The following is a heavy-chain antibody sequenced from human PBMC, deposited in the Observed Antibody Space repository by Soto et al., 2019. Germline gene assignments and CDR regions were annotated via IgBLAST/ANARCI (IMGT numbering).Heavy chain of an antibody. D-gene: IGHD3-22*01. Sequence: GGSLRLSCAASGFTFSDYYMSWIRQAPGKGLEWVSTISGSGGSTYYADSVKGRFTISRDNSKNTLYLQMNSLRAEDTAVYYCAKDVSDSSVYYFLRAAFDIWGQGTMVTGS. CDR2: ISGSGGST. CDR1: GFTFSDYY. V-gene: IGHV3-23*01. CDR3: AKDVSDSSVYYFLRAAFDI. J-gene: IGHJ3*02.